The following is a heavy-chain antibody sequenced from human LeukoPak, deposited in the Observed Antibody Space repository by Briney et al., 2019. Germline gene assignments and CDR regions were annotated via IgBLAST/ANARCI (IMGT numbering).Heavy chain of an antibody. D-gene: IGHD6-13*01. CDR3: ARDRSSTWYGGVDY. J-gene: IGHJ4*02. Sequence: ASVKVSCKASGYTFTSYDINWVRQATGQGLEWMGWMNPNSGNTGYAQKFQGRVTMTRNTSISTANMELSSLRSEDTAVYYCARDRSSTWYGGVDYWGQGTLVTVSS. CDR1: GYTFTSYD. CDR2: MNPNSGNT. V-gene: IGHV1-8*01.